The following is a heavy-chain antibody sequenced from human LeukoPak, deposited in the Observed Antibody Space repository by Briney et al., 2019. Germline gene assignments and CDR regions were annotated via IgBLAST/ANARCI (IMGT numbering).Heavy chain of an antibody. CDR3: ARDLSSTPNWEFDY. Sequence: ASVKVFCNTSGYTFNGYLIHWVRQAAGQGLEWMGRINPSSGVTEYAQNFQGRVAMSRDTSISTASMELSWLTSDDTAVYYCARDLSSTPNWEFDYWGQGTLVTVSS. CDR1: GYTFNGYL. V-gene: IGHV1-2*06. CDR2: INPSSGVT. J-gene: IGHJ4*02. D-gene: IGHD7-27*01.